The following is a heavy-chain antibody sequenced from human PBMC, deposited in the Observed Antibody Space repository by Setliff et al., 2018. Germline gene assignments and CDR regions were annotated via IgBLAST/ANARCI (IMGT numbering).Heavy chain of an antibody. CDR2: INHSGST. J-gene: IGHJ4*02. CDR3: ARGSRIAGRAIDF. CDR1: GGSFSGYS. Sequence: SETLSLTCAVYGGSFSGYSWTWIRQPPGKGLEWIGDINHSGSTNYSPALKSRVTISVDTSKNQFSLKLSSVTAADTAVYYCARGSRIAGRAIDFWGQGTLVTVSS. D-gene: IGHD6-6*01. V-gene: IGHV4-34*01.